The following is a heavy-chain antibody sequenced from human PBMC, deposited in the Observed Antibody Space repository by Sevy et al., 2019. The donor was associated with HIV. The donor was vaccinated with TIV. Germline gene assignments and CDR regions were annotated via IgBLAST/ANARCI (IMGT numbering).Heavy chain of an antibody. CDR3: ARDYDFWSGYYAGGYYYYGMDV. Sequence: SETLSLTCTVSGGSISSYYWSWIRQPAGKGLEWIGRIYTSGSTNYNPSLKSRVTMSVDTSKNRFSLRLSSVTAADTAVYYCARDYDFWSGYYAGGYYYYGMDVWGQGTTVTVSS. V-gene: IGHV4-4*07. J-gene: IGHJ6*02. CDR1: GGSISSYY. CDR2: IYTSGST. D-gene: IGHD3-3*01.